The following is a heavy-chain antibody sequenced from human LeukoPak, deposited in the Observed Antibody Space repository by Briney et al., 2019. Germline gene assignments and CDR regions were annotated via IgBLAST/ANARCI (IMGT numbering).Heavy chain of an antibody. V-gene: IGHV1-69*01. Sequence: SVKVSCKASGGTFSSYAISWVRQAPGQGLEWMGGIIPIFGTANYAQKFQGRVTITADESTSTAYMELSRLRSDDTAVYYCARGGLQGQIDYWGQGTLVTVSS. CDR3: ARGGLQGQIDY. CDR1: GGTFSSYA. CDR2: IIPIFGTA. D-gene: IGHD4-11*01. J-gene: IGHJ4*02.